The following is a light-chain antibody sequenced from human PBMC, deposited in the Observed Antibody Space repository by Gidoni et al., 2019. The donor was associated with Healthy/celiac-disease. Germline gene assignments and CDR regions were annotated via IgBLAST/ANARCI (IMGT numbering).Light chain of an antibody. Sequence: DIQMTQSPSALSASVGDRVTITCQASQDISNYLKWYQQKPGKAPKLLIYDASNLETGVPSRFSGSGSGTDFNLTISRLKTEDIATYYCQQYDNLPRTFGGGTKLEIK. CDR3: QQYDNLPRT. J-gene: IGKJ4*01. CDR2: DAS. V-gene: IGKV1-33*01. CDR1: QDISNY.